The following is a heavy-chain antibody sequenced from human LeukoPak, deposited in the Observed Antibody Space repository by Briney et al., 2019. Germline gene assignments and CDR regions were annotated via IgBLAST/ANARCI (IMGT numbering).Heavy chain of an antibody. J-gene: IGHJ4*02. Sequence: SETLSLTCAVYGGSFSGYYWSWIRQPPGKGLEWIGEINHSGSTNYNPSLKSRVTTSVDTSKNQFSLKLSSVTAADTAVYYYARQGYYFDYWGQGTLVTVSS. CDR3: ARQGYYFDY. D-gene: IGHD6-13*01. CDR1: GGSFSGYY. CDR2: INHSGST. V-gene: IGHV4-34*01.